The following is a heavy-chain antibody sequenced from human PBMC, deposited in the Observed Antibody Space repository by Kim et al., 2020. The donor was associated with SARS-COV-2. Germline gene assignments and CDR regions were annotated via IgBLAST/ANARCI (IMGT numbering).Heavy chain of an antibody. Sequence: PSLKSRVTISVDTSKNQFSLKLSSVTAADTAVYYCASARVRGVTLYHFDYWGQGTLVTVSS. D-gene: IGHD3-10*01. V-gene: IGHV4-31*02. CDR3: ASARVRGVTLYHFDY. J-gene: IGHJ4*02.